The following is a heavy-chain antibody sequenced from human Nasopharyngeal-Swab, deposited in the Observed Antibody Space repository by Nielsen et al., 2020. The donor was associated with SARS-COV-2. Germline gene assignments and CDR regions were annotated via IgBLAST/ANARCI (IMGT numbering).Heavy chain of an antibody. CDR2: NYYSGST. Sequence: SCTVSCGSISRYYWSLLRQPPGKGLEWIGCNYYSGSTNYNPSLKSRVTISVNTSKNQFSLKLSSVTAADTAVYYCARGLVRDNWFDPWGQGTLVTVSS. CDR1: CGSISRYY. CDR3: ARGLVRDNWFDP. D-gene: IGHD2-21*01. J-gene: IGHJ5*02. V-gene: IGHV4-59*13.